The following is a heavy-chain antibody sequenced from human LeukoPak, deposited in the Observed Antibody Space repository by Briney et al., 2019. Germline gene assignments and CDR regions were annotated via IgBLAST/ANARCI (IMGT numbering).Heavy chain of an antibody. Sequence: SVKVPCKASGGTFSRYSISWVRQAPGQGLEWMGGTNPIVGATYYAQKFQGRVTISRDESTSTANMELSSLRPDDTAVYYCARGRVMNDYGGNILEYWGQGTLVTVSS. CDR3: ARGRVMNDYGGNILEY. V-gene: IGHV1-69*13. J-gene: IGHJ4*02. D-gene: IGHD4-23*01. CDR2: TNPIVGAT. CDR1: GGTFSRYS.